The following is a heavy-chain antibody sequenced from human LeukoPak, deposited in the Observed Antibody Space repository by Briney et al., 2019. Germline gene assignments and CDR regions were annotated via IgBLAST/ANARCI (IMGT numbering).Heavy chain of an antibody. CDR3: VRHWYYYGSGSYVDYFDY. CDR2: IYYSGST. V-gene: IGHV4-39*01. CDR1: GGSISSSSYY. D-gene: IGHD3-10*01. Sequence: SETLSLTCTVSGGSISSSSYYWGWIRQPPGKGLEWIGSIYYSGSTYYNPSLKSRVTISVDTSKNQFSLKLSSVTAADTAVYYCVRHWYYYGSGSYVDYFDYWGQGTLVTVSS. J-gene: IGHJ4*02.